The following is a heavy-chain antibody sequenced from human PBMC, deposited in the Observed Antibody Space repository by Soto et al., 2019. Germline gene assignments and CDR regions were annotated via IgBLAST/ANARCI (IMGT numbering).Heavy chain of an antibody. Sequence: QVQLQESGPGLVKPSETLSLTCTVSGGSISSYYWSWIRQPPGKGLEWIGYIYYSGSTNYNPSLKSRVTISVDTSKNQFSLKLSAVTAADTAVYYCARQQWLVLNAFDIWGQGTLVTVSS. J-gene: IGHJ3*02. CDR1: GGSISSYY. V-gene: IGHV4-59*01. CDR3: ARQQWLVLNAFDI. D-gene: IGHD6-19*01. CDR2: IYYSGST.